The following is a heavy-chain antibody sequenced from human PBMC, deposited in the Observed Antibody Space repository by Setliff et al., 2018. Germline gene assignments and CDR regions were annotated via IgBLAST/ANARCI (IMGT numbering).Heavy chain of an antibody. CDR1: GGSISSGSDY. D-gene: IGHD6-19*01. Sequence: SETLSLTCNVSGGSISSGSDYWTWIRQPAGKGLEWIGHIYTSGSTSYNPSLKSRVTISVDTSKNQFSLKLSSVTATDTAVYYCARAISGWYSAYYYMDVWGKGTTVTSP. CDR2: IYTSGST. CDR3: ARAISGWYSAYYYMDV. V-gene: IGHV4-61*09. J-gene: IGHJ6*03.